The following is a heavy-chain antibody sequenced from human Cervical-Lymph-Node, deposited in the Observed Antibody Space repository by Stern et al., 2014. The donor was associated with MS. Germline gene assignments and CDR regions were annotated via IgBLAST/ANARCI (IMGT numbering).Heavy chain of an antibody. CDR1: GFAFSTYG. Sequence: VHLVASGGGVVQPGRSLRLSCSPSGFAFSTYGMHWVRQAPGQGLEWVALISFDGAKTYYADSVKGRFTISRDNPKNTLYLQMKSLRGEDTAVYYCARGSDWYPLDYWGQGTLVTVSS. J-gene: IGHJ4*02. D-gene: IGHD6-19*01. CDR2: ISFDGAKT. CDR3: ARGSDWYPLDY. V-gene: IGHV3-30*03.